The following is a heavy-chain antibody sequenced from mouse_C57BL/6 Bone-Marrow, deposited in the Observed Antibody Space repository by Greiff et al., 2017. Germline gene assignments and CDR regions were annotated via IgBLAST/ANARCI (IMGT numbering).Heavy chain of an antibody. CDR1: GFTFSSYA. CDR3: AREGILLFAY. CDR2: ISDGGSYT. Sequence: EVHLVESGGGLVKPGGSLKLSCAASGFTFSSYAMSWVRQTPEKRLEWVATISDGGSYTYYPDNVKGRFTISRDNAKNNLYLQMSHLKSEDTAMYYCAREGILLFAYWGQGTLVTVSA. J-gene: IGHJ3*01. V-gene: IGHV5-4*01.